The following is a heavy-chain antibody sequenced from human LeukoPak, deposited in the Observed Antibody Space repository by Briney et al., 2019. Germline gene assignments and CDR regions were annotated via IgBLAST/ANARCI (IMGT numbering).Heavy chain of an antibody. CDR2: INHSGST. J-gene: IGHJ6*02. CDR1: GGSFSGYY. V-gene: IGHV4-34*01. CDR3: ARESNYGSGSIYGMDV. D-gene: IGHD3-10*01. Sequence: SETLSLTCAVYGGSFSGYYWSWIRQPPGKGLEWIGEINHSGSTNYNPSLKGRVTISVDTSKNQFSLKLSSVTAADTAVYYCARESNYGSGSIYGMDVWGQGTTVTVSS.